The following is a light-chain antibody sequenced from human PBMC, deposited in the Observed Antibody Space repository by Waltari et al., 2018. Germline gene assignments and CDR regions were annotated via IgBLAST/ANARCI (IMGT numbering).Light chain of an antibody. V-gene: IGKV1D-16*01. CDR2: RAS. Sequence: DIQMTQSPSSLSASVGDRVTITCRASQGIGTSLAWYQQKPEKPPESMIYRASSLQSWVPSRFSGSGSGTDFTLIISSLQPEDFATYYCQQYNSYPPTFGGGTKVEIK. J-gene: IGKJ4*01. CDR1: QGIGTS. CDR3: QQYNSYPPT.